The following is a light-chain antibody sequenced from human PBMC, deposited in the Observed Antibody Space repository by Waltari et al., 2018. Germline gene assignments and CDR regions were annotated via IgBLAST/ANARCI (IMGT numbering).Light chain of an antibody. CDR2: DIN. V-gene: IGLV2-11*02. CDR3: CSYVGSNIYWV. J-gene: IGLJ3*02. CDR1: SSDVGGYNY. Sequence: SALTPPRPVSGSPGQSVTISCTGTSSDVGGYNYVHWYQQNPDKAPKLIIYDINKRPSGVPDRFSVSKSGNTASLTISGLQAEDEADYYCCSYVGSNIYWVFGGGTKLTVL.